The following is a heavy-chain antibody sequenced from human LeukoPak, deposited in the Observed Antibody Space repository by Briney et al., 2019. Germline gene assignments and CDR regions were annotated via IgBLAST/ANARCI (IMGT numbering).Heavy chain of an antibody. CDR1: GYSFTSYW. J-gene: IGHJ2*01. CDR2: IYPGDSDT. D-gene: IGHD6-19*01. Sequence: GESLKISCKGSGYSFTSYWIGWVRQMPGKGLEWMGIIYPGDSDTRYSPSFQGQVTISADKSISTAYLQWSSLKASDTAMYYCARGALGSGSPECFDLWGRGTLVTVSS. V-gene: IGHV5-51*01. CDR3: ARGALGSGSPECFDL.